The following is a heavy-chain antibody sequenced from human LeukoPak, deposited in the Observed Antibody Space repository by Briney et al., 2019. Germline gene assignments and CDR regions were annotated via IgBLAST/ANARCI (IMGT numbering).Heavy chain of an antibody. Sequence: SQTLSLTCTVSGGSISSGSYYWRWIRQPAGKGLEWIERIYTSGSTNYNPSLKSRVTISVDTSKNQFSLKLSSVTAADTAVYYCARDRRGSPDYWGQGTLVTVSS. V-gene: IGHV4-61*02. J-gene: IGHJ4*02. D-gene: IGHD1-26*01. CDR3: ARDRRGSPDY. CDR1: GGSISSGSYY. CDR2: IYTSGST.